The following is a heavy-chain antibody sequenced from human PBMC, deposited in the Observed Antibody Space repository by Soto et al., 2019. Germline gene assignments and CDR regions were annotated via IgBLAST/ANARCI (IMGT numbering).Heavy chain of an antibody. J-gene: IGHJ4*01. D-gene: IGHD1-26*01. CDR3: ARGEQYSGRIFDY. V-gene: IGHV6-1*01. Sequence: SQTLSLTCAITGDRVSSNSAGWSWVRQSPSRGLEWMGRTYYRSKWYYEYAVSVRGRITINPDTSKNQYSLQLNSVTPEDTAVYFCARGEQYSGRIFDYWGQGTLVTSPQ. CDR2: TYYRSKWYY. CDR1: GDRVSSNSAG.